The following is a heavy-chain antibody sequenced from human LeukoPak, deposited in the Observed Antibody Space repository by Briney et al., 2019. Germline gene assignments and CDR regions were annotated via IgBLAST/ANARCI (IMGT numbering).Heavy chain of an antibody. Sequence: GGSLRLSCAASGFTFGSYAMHWVRQAPGTGLEWLASISFDGNNKNYADSVRGRFTISRDNFKNTLYLQMSSPRAEDTAVYYCAREGDWLLFFDRWGQGNMVTVSS. CDR3: AREGDWLLFFDR. CDR2: ISFDGNNK. CDR1: GFTFGSYA. V-gene: IGHV3-30-3*01. J-gene: IGHJ4*02. D-gene: IGHD3-9*01.